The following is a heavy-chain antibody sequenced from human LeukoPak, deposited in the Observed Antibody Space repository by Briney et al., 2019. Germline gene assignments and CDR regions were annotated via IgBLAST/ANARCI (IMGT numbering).Heavy chain of an antibody. J-gene: IGHJ4*02. CDR2: IKSDGSST. Sequence: GGSLRLSCAASGFTFSSYWMHWVRQAPGKGLVWVSCIKSDGSSTSYADSVKGRFTISRDNAKNTLYLQMNSLRAEDTAVYYCAKDDPLGYCSGGNCYLGVFDYWGQGTLVTVSS. V-gene: IGHV3-74*01. CDR3: AKDDPLGYCSGGNCYLGVFDY. D-gene: IGHD2-15*01. CDR1: GFTFSSYW.